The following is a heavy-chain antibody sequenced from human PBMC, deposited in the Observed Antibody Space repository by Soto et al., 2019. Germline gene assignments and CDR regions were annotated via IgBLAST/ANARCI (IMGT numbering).Heavy chain of an antibody. CDR1: GGTFSSYA. CDR3: AIPSSGSTGYFQH. D-gene: IGHD3-22*01. V-gene: IGHV1-69*12. J-gene: IGHJ1*01. CDR2: VIPILGTA. Sequence: QVQLVQSGAEVKKPGSSVKVSCKAYGGTFSSYAISWVRQAPGQGLEWMGGVIPILGTATYAQKFQGRDTITADESTSTAYMELSSLRSEDTAVYYCAIPSSGSTGYFQHWGQGTLVTVSS.